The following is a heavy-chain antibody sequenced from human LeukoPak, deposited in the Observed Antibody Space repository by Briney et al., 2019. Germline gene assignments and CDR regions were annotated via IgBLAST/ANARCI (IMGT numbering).Heavy chain of an antibody. Sequence: GESLKISCKGSGYTFINYWIGWVRQMPGKGLEWMGIIYPGDSDIRYSPPFQGQVTISADNSINTAYLQWSSLKASDTAMYYCVRHDSSSWYVYWGQGTLVTVSS. CDR3: VRHDSSSWYVY. D-gene: IGHD6-13*01. J-gene: IGHJ4*02. CDR1: GYTFINYW. CDR2: IYPGDSDI. V-gene: IGHV5-51*01.